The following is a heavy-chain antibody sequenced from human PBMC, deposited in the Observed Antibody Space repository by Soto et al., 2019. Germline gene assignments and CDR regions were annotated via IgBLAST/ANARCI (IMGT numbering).Heavy chain of an antibody. CDR2: IYYSGST. D-gene: IGHD3-9*01. CDR1: GGSISSSSYY. Sequence: QLQLQESGPGLVKPSETLSLTCTVSGGSISSSSYYWGWIRQPPGKGLEWIGSIYYSGSTYYNPSLKSRVTISVDTSKNQFSLKLSSVTAADTAVYYCARQATYYDILTGYYYPSRRYGMDVWGQGTTVTVSS. V-gene: IGHV4-39*01. J-gene: IGHJ6*02. CDR3: ARQATYYDILTGYYYPSRRYGMDV.